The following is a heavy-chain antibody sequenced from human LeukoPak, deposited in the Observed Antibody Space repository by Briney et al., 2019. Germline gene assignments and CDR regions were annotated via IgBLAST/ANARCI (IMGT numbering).Heavy chain of an antibody. Sequence: SVKVSCRASGGTFSSYAISWVRQAPGQGLEWMGGIIPIFGTANYAQKFQGRVTITADESTSTAYMELSSLRSEDTAVYYCTIRYFDWLSLDYWGQGTLVTVSS. D-gene: IGHD3-9*01. CDR2: IIPIFGTA. J-gene: IGHJ4*02. CDR3: TIRYFDWLSLDY. V-gene: IGHV1-69*01. CDR1: GGTFSSYA.